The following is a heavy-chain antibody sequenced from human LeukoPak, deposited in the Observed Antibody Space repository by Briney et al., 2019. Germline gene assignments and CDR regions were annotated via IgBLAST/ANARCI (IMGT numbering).Heavy chain of an antibody. J-gene: IGHJ3*02. CDR2: IIPIFGTA. Sequence: GASVKVSCKASGGTFSSYAISWVRQAPGQGLEWMGGIIPIFGTANYAQTFQGRVTITTDESTSTAYMELSSLRSEDTAVYYCARGIDWLHDAFDIWGQGTMVTVSS. D-gene: IGHD3-9*01. CDR3: ARGIDWLHDAFDI. V-gene: IGHV1-69*05. CDR1: GGTFSSYA.